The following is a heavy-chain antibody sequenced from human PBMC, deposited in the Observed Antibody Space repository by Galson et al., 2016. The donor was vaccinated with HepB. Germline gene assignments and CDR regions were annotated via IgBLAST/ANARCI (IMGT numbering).Heavy chain of an antibody. CDR2: IKSDMST. J-gene: IGHJ6*04. Sequence: SLRLSCAASGFTFSNYWMHWVRQAPGKGLVWVSYIKSDMSTNYADSVKGRFASSRDNAKNTLYLQLNSRRAEDTAVYFCARDYGYGLDVWGKGITVTVSS. CDR3: ARDYGYGLDV. V-gene: IGHV3-74*01. D-gene: IGHD3-16*01. CDR1: GFTFSNYW.